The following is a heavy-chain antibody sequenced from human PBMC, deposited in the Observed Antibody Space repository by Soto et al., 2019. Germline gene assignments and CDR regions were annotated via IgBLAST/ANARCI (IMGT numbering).Heavy chain of an antibody. CDR2: ISGRRGST. Sequence: GGSLRLSCAASGFTFSSYAMSWVRQAPGKGLEWVSGISGRRGSTYYADSVKGRFTISRDNAKNSLYLQMNSLRDEDTAVYYCARGRIVIWFGEHWFDPWGQGTLVTVSS. D-gene: IGHD3-10*01. J-gene: IGHJ5*02. V-gene: IGHV3-23*01. CDR3: ARGRIVIWFGEHWFDP. CDR1: GFTFSSYA.